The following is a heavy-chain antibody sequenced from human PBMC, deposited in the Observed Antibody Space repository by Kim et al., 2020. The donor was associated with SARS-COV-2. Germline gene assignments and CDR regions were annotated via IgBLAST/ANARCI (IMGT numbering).Heavy chain of an antibody. CDR1: GGSFSGYY. CDR3: ARSSSSSGDYYYYYCMDV. CDR2: INHSGST. D-gene: IGHD6-6*01. J-gene: IGHJ6*02. V-gene: IGHV4-34*01. Sequence: SETLSLTCAVYGGSFSGYYWSWIRQPPGKGLEWIGEINHSGSTNYNPSLKSRVTISVDTSKNQFSLKLSSVTAADTAVYYCARSSSSSGDYYYYYCMDVWGQGTTVTVSS.